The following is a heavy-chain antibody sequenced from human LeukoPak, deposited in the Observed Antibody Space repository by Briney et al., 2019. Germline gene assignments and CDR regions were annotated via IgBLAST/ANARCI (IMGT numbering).Heavy chain of an antibody. Sequence: ASVKVSCKASGYTFTNYDINWVRQATGQGLEWMGWMNPNSANTGYAQKFQGRVTMTRNTSISTAYMELSNLRSEDTAVYYCARVTRLWANWGQGTLVTVSS. J-gene: IGHJ4*02. CDR1: GYTFTNYD. V-gene: IGHV1-8*01. CDR2: MNPNSANT. CDR3: ARVTRLWAN. D-gene: IGHD5-18*01.